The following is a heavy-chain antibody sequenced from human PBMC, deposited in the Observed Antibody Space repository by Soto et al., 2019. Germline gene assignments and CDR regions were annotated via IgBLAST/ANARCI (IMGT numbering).Heavy chain of an antibody. J-gene: IGHJ4*02. CDR1: GFTFSSYG. CDR3: ARGYDSSGYPHFDY. V-gene: IGHV3-33*01. D-gene: IGHD3-22*01. Sequence: GGSLRLSCAASGFTFSSYGMHWVRQAPGKGLEWVAVIWYDGSNKYYADSVKGRFTISRDNSKNTLYPQMNSLRAEDTAVYYCARGYDSSGYPHFDYWGQGTMVTVYS. CDR2: IWYDGSNK.